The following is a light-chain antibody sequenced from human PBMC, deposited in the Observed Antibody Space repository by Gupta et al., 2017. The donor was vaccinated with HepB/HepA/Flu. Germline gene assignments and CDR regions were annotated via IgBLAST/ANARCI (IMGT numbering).Light chain of an antibody. V-gene: IGKV1-27*01. CDR1: QGISNY. CDR2: AAS. Sequence: DIQMTQSPSSLSASVGDRVTITCRASQGISNYLAWYQQKPGKVPKLLSYAASTLQSGVPSRFSGSGSGTDFTRTISSLQTEDVATYYCQKYNRAPRQTLGQGTKVEIK. J-gene: IGKJ1*01. CDR3: QKYNRAPRQT.